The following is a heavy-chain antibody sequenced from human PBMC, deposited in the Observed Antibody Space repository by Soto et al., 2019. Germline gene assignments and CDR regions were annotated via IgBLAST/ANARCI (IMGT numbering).Heavy chain of an antibody. D-gene: IGHD3-22*01. V-gene: IGHV3-30*18. Sequence: PGGSLRLSCAASGFTFSSYGMHWVRQAPGKGLEWVAVISYDGSNKYYADSVKGRFTISRDNSKNTLYLQMNSLRAEDTAVYYCAKDRLDSSGYYLALVYWGQGTLVTVSS. J-gene: IGHJ4*02. CDR2: ISYDGSNK. CDR1: GFTFSSYG. CDR3: AKDRLDSSGYYLALVY.